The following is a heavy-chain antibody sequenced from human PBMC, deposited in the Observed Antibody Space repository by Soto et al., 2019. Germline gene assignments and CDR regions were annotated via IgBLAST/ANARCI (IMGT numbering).Heavy chain of an antibody. CDR1: GGTFSSYA. CDR3: ARGSEAYDSSGYPGLD. CDR2: IIPIFGTA. Sequence: ASVKVSCKASGGTFSSYAISWVRQAPGQGLEWMGGIIPIFGTANYAQKFQGRVTITADESTSTAYMELSSLRSEDTAVYYCARGSEAYDSSGYPGLDWGQGTLVTVSS. D-gene: IGHD3-22*01. J-gene: IGHJ4*02. V-gene: IGHV1-69*13.